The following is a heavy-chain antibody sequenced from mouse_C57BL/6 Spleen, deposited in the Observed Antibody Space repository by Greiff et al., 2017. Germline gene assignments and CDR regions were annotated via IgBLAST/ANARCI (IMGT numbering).Heavy chain of an antibody. CDR3: VRRDYYYGSSYDY. V-gene: IGHV1-69*01. J-gene: IGHJ2*01. Sequence: QVQLQQPGAELVMPGASVKLSCKASGYTFTSYWMHWVKQRPGQGLEWIGEIDPSDSYTNYNQKFKGKSTLTVDKSSSTAYMQLSSLTSEDSAVYYCVRRDYYYGSSYDYWGQGTTLTVSS. D-gene: IGHD1-1*01. CDR1: GYTFTSYW. CDR2: IDPSDSYT.